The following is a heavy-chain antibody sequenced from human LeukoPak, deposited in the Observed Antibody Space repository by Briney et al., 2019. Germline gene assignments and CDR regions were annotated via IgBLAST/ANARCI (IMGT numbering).Heavy chain of an antibody. J-gene: IGHJ3*02. V-gene: IGHV1-2*02. CDR3: IKDLRPDDFWTGHPVFDI. Sequence: GASVKVSCKASGYTFTGYYMHWVRQAPGQGLEWMGWINSHTGATNYAQKFQGRVTITRDTSISTAYMEVSTLRSDDTAVYYCIKDLRPDDFWTGHPVFDIWGQGTMVTVSS. D-gene: IGHD3/OR15-3a*01. CDR1: GYTFTGYY. CDR2: INSHTGAT.